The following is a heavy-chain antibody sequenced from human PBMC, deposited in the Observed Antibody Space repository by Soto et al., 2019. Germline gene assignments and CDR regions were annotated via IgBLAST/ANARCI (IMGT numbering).Heavy chain of an antibody. CDR1: GYTFTAYY. V-gene: IGHV1-2*02. Sequence: GASVKVSCKASGYTFTAYYIHWVRQAPGQGLEWMGWINPNGGGTKYAQEFQGRVTMTRDTSINTAYMELTRLTSDDTAVYYCARAVHTMIQGVRFRVDQWGQGTLVTVSS. D-gene: IGHD3-10*01. CDR3: ARAVHTMIQGVRFRVDQ. CDR2: INPNGGGT. J-gene: IGHJ4*02.